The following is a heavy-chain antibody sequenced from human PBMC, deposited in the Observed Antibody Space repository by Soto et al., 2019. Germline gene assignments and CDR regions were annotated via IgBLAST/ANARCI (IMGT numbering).Heavy chain of an antibody. V-gene: IGHV3-30-3*01. CDR2: ISYDGSNK. CDR1: GFTFSSYA. CDR3: ARVNHPGIAAAAHYYYSSHV. D-gene: IGHD6-13*01. J-gene: IGHJ6*02. Sequence: LRLSCAASGFTFSSYAMHWVRQAPGKGLEWVAVISYDGSNKYYADSVKGRFTISRDNSKNTLYLQMNSLRAEDTAVYYRARVNHPGIAAAAHYYYSSHVWGPGTTVTVSS.